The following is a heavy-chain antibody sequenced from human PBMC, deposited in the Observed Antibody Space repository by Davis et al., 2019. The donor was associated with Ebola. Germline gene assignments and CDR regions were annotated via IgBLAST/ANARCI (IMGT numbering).Heavy chain of an antibody. CDR2: INNNTGNP. CDR1: GYTFTSYA. V-gene: IGHV7-4-1*02. D-gene: IGHD3-22*01. CDR3: ARDRDSSGYSSSIDY. J-gene: IGHJ4*02. Sequence: AASVKVSCKASGYTFTSYAMNWVRQAPGQGLEWMGWINNNTGNPTYAQGFTRRVVFSLDTSVSTAYLQISSLKAEDTVVYYCARDRDSSGYSSSIDYWGQGTLVTVSS.